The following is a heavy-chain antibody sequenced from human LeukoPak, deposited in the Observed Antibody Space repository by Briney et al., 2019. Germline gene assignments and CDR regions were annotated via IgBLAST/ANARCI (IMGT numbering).Heavy chain of an antibody. Sequence: PGGSLRLSCAASGFTFSSYGMHWVRQAPGKGLEWVAFIRYDGSNKYYADSVKGRFTISRDNSKNTLYLQMNSLRAEDTAVYYCAKEREVTRYYYYMDVWGKGTTVTVSS. J-gene: IGHJ6*03. D-gene: IGHD4-23*01. V-gene: IGHV3-30*02. CDR1: GFTFSSYG. CDR2: IRYDGSNK. CDR3: AKEREVTRYYYYMDV.